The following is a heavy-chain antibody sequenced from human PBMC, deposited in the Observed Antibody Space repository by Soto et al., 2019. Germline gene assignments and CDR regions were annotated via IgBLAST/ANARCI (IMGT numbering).Heavy chain of an antibody. Sequence: QVQLVQSGAEVKKPGSSVKVSCKASGGTFSSYTISWVRQAPGQGLEWMGRIIPILGIANYAQKFQGRVTITADKSTSTAYTEMSSLRSEDTAVYYWSRRDPRDYYYGMDVWGQGTTVTVSS. J-gene: IGHJ6*02. CDR2: IIPILGIA. CDR1: GGTFSSYT. V-gene: IGHV1-69*02. CDR3: SRRDPRDYYYGMDV.